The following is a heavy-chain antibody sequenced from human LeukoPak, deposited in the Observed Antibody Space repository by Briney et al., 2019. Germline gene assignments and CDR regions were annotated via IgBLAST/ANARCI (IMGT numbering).Heavy chain of an antibody. CDR3: ARTKWQLPWT. CDR2: ISSTSSIV. V-gene: IGHV3-48*03. D-gene: IGHD1-26*01. J-gene: IGHJ4*02. Sequence: GGSLRLSCAASGFTFSTSDMNWIRQAPGKGLEWVSHISSTSSIVNYAESVKGRLTISRDNTQNSVYLEMHSLRAEDTAIYYCARTKWQLPWTWGLGTLVTVSS. CDR1: GFTFSTSD.